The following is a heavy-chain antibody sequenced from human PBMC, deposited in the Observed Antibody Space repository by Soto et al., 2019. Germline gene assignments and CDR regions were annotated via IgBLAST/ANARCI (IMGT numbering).Heavy chain of an antibody. CDR3: ARERGMSSSPSRNWFDP. Sequence: GGSLRLSCAASGFTVSSNYMSWVRQAPGKGLEWVSVIYSGGSTYYAESVKGRFTISRDNSKNKLYLQMNSLRDEDTAVYYCARERGMSSSPSRNWFDPWGQGTLVTVSS. V-gene: IGHV3-66*01. CDR2: IYSGGST. J-gene: IGHJ5*02. CDR1: GFTVSSNY. D-gene: IGHD6-6*01.